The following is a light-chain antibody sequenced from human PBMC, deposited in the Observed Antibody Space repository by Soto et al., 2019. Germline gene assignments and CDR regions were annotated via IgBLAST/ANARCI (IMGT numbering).Light chain of an antibody. CDR1: HSVSSSF. CDR3: QQYGSSGK. CDR2: GAS. Sequence: EIVLKQSPGTLAWTPLELATISCRASHSVSSSFLAWYQQKPGQDPRLLIYGASNRATGIPDRFSGSGSGTDFTLTISRLEPEDFAVYYRQQYGSSGKVGQGTKVDI. V-gene: IGKV3-20*01. J-gene: IGKJ1*01.